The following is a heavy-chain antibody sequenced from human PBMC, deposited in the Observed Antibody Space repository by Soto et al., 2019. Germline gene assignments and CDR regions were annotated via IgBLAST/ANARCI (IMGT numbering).Heavy chain of an antibody. V-gene: IGHV4-4*02. CDR1: GGSISSSNW. CDR3: ARDQIRITGTTTLGWYDL. Sequence: SETLSLTCAVSGGSISSSNWWSWVRQPPGKGLEWIGEIYHSGSTNYNPSLKSRVTISVDKSKNQFSLKLSSVTAADTAVYYCARDQIRITGTTTLGWYDLCGQGALVTV. CDR2: IYHSGST. D-gene: IGHD1-7*01. J-gene: IGHJ5*02.